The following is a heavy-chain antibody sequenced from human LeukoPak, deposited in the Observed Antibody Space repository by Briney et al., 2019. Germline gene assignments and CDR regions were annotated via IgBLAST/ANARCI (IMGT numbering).Heavy chain of an antibody. CDR1: GFSFSDSC. CDR2: ITSSGTTT. D-gene: IGHD4/OR15-4a*01. CDR3: GRDPDYGDPY. V-gene: IGHV3-11*01. J-gene: IGHJ4*02. Sequence: GGSLRLSCSASGFSFSDSCMSWFRLSPEKGLEWIAYITSSGTTTEYADSVKGRFTISRVNAKNSLYLQMNSLRPEDTAVYYCGRDPDYGDPYWGQGTLVTVSS.